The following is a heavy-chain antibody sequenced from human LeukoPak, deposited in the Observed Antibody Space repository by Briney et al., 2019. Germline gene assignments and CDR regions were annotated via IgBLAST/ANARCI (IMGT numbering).Heavy chain of an antibody. CDR2: INEDGRRM. CDR1: GFTLSSYW. Sequence: GGSLRLSCAASGFTLSSYWMHWVRQAPGEGLVWVSCINEDGRRMDNAGSVRGRFTISRDIARNTLFLQMNSLRAEDTAVYYCAKDLYGSGSYYNSNWFDPWGQGTLVTVSS. V-gene: IGHV3-74*01. D-gene: IGHD3-10*01. J-gene: IGHJ5*02. CDR3: AKDLYGSGSYYNSNWFDP.